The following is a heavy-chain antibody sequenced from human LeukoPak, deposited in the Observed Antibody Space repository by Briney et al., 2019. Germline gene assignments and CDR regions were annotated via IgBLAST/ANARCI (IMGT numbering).Heavy chain of an antibody. CDR2: ISGSDGST. D-gene: IGHD3-3*01. J-gene: IGHJ5*02. Sequence: GGSLRLSCAASGFTVSSNYMSWVRQAPGKGLEWVSAISGSDGSTYYSDSVTGRFTISRDNLQNTLYLQMSSLRADDTAVYYCAKDGYDFWSAYQIDLWGQGTLVTVSS. CDR1: GFTVSSNY. CDR3: AKDGYDFWSAYQIDL. V-gene: IGHV3-23*01.